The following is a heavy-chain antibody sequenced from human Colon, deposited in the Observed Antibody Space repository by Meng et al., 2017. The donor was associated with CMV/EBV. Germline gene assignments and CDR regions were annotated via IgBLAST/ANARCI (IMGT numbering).Heavy chain of an antibody. D-gene: IGHD5-12*01. V-gene: IGHV4-59*01. CDR3: ARDSRGFLDY. CDR1: GDSMTLYY. CDR2: IYDRGRP. Sequence: SETLSLTCTVSGDSMTLYYWTWIRQSPGKGLGCIGNIYDRGRPSYESSLQSRVTISQDTSKTQFSLKLRSVTAADTAIYYCARDSRGFLDYWGQGILVTVSS. J-gene: IGHJ4*02.